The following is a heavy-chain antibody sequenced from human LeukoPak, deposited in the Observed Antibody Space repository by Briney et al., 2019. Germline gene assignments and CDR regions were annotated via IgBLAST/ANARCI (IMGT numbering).Heavy chain of an antibody. CDR1: GGSISSGG. J-gene: IGHJ6*02. D-gene: IGHD3-16*01. V-gene: IGHV3-23*01. CDR3: AKDPGIYDYVWGSFRYYYGMDV. CDR2: FSVVGVGT. Sequence: ETLSLTCTVSGGSISSGGYYWAGAARAPGKGLEWSSPFSVVGVGTYYADSVKGRFTISRDNSKNTLYLQMNSLRAEDTAVYYCAKDPGIYDYVWGSFRYYYGMDVWGQGTTVTVSS.